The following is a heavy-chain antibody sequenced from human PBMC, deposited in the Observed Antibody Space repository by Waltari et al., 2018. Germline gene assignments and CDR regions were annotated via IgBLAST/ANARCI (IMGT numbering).Heavy chain of an antibody. CDR2: VHHSGKT. CDR1: GDSVSGNYW. CDR3: AGDRAIGLFFDY. D-gene: IGHD2-2*01. J-gene: IGHJ4*02. V-gene: IGHV4-4*02. Sequence: QVQLQESGQGLVKPSGTLSLTCAVSGDSVSGNYWWSWVRQSPGKGLEWIGQVHHSGKTHYNPSIQSRVTISVDSPKNHFSLTLKSVTAADTAVYYCAGDRAIGLFFDYWGRGTLVTVSS.